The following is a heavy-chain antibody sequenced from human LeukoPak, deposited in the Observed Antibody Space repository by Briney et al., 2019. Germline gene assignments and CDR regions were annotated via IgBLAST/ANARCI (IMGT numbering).Heavy chain of an antibody. CDR1: GFSFSTYA. D-gene: IGHD3-10*01. Sequence: GGSLRLSCAASGFSFSTYAMTWVRQAPGGGLEWVSAIDGSGHYIFYRDSVQGRFTISRDNSRKMLFLQMNTLTAEDSAVYYCPKNYGPGNAFYDSWGQGVLVTVSS. J-gene: IGHJ4*02. V-gene: IGHV3-23*01. CDR3: PKNYGPGNAFYDS. CDR2: IDGSGHYI.